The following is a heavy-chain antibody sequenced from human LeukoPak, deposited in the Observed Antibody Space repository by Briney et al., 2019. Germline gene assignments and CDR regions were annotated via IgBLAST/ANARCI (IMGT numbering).Heavy chain of an antibody. Sequence: GGSLRLSCAASGFTSSSYWMHWVRQAPGQGLVWVSRINSDGSSTRYADSVKGRFTISRDNAKNTLYLQMNSLRAEDTAVYYCARDIGNYYGWHDYWGQGTLVTVSS. CDR3: ARDIGNYYGWHDY. J-gene: IGHJ4*02. CDR1: GFTSSSYW. D-gene: IGHD3-10*01. CDR2: INSDGSST. V-gene: IGHV3-74*01.